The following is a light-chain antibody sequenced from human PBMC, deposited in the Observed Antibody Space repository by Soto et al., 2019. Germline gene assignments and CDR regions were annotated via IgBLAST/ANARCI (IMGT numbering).Light chain of an antibody. J-gene: IGKJ3*01. V-gene: IGKV3-11*01. Sequence: EIVLTQSPATLSLSPGERATLSCRASQSVSSYLAWYQQKPGQAPRLLIYDASNRATGIPARFSGSGSGTDFTLTISSLEPEDFAVYYCQQRSNWPILTFGLGTKVDIK. CDR2: DAS. CDR3: QQRSNWPILT. CDR1: QSVSSY.